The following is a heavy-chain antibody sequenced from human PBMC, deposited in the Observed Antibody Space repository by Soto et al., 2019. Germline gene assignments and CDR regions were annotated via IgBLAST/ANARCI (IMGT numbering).Heavy chain of an antibody. J-gene: IGHJ4*02. V-gene: IGHV4-61*01. CDR1: GDSVSNENYY. Sequence: KPSETLSLTCAVSGDSVSNENYYWSWIRQPPGKGLEWIGYIYYSGTTNYNSYLKSRLSLSVDMSKNQFSLQLTSVTAADTAVYFCARSQRGRTAFTFDYWGQGALVTVSS. D-gene: IGHD3-16*01. CDR3: ARSQRGRTAFTFDY. CDR2: IYYSGTT.